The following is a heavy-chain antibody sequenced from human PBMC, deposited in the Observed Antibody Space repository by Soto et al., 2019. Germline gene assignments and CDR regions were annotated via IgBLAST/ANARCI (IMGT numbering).Heavy chain of an antibody. D-gene: IGHD6-25*01. CDR3: AREGEPRRYCSEENYGMDV. CDR2: IIPIFGAA. J-gene: IGHJ6*02. Sequence: SLKVSCKASGGTFSIYAISWVRQAPGEGLEWMGGIIPIFGAANYAQKFQGRVTITADESTSTAYMELSSLRSEDTAVYYCAREGEPRRYCSEENYGMDVWGQGTTVTVSS. CDR1: GGTFSIYA. V-gene: IGHV1-69*13.